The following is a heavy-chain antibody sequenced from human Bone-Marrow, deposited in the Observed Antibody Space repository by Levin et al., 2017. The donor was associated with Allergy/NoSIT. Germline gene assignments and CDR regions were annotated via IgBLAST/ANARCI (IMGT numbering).Heavy chain of an antibody. CDR1: GYTFTSYD. J-gene: IGHJ4*02. CDR2: MNPNSGNT. D-gene: IGHD3-22*01. V-gene: IGHV1-8*01. CDR3: ARVGARGDYDDRRGYIDY. Sequence: GESLKISCKASGYTFTSYDINWVRQATGQGLEWMGWMNPNSGNTGYAQTFQGRVTMTRNTSISTAYMELRSLRSEDTAVYYCARVGARGDYDDRRGYIDYWGQGTLVTVSS.